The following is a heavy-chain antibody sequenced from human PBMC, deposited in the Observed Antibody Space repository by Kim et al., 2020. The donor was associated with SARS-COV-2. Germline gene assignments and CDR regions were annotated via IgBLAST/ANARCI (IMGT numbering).Heavy chain of an antibody. CDR1: GYTFTSYG. CDR2: ISGYNGNT. D-gene: IGHD2-15*01. Sequence: ASVKVSCKASGYTFTSYGISWVRQAPGQGLEWMGWISGYNGNTNYAQKLQGRVTMTTDTSTSTAYMELRSLRSDDTAVYYCARDQHGAWYLAYWGQGTLVTVSS. V-gene: IGHV1-18*04. J-gene: IGHJ4*02. CDR3: ARDQHGAWYLAY.